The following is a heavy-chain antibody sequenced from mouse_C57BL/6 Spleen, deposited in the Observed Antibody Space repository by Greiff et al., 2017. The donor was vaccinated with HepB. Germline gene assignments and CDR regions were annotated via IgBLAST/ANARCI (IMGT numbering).Heavy chain of an antibody. CDR2: INPNNGGT. CDR1: GYTFTDYY. Sequence: EVQLQQSGPELVKPGASVKISCKASGYTFTDYYMNWVKQSHGKSLEWIGDINPNNGGTSYNQKFKGKATLTVDKSSSTAYMELRSLTSEDSAVYYCAREGNSDWFAYWGQGTLVTVSA. J-gene: IGHJ3*01. V-gene: IGHV1-26*01. CDR3: AREGNSDWFAY.